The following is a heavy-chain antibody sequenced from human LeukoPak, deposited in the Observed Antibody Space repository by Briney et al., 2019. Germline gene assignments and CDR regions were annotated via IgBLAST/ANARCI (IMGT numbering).Heavy chain of an antibody. CDR1: GGSISSGDYY. CDR3: ATVTTVTTYRMDV. D-gene: IGHD4-17*01. J-gene: IGHJ6*02. Sequence: SQTLSLTCTVSGGSISSGDYYWSWIRQPPGKGLEWIGYIYYSGSTYYNPSLKSRVTISVDTSKNQFSLKLSSVTAADTAAYYCATVTTVTTYRMDVWGQGTTVTVSS. V-gene: IGHV4-30-4*01. CDR2: IYYSGST.